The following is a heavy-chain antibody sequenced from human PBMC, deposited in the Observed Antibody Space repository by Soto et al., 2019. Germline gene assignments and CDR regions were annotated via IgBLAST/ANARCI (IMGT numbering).Heavy chain of an antibody. CDR3: ARVRATDYEIDY. Sequence: LRLSCTASGFMFGSYWMTWVRHVPGKGLQWVANIKRDGSEKYYVDFVKGRFTISRDNADNSVFLDMNNLRVDDTATYYCARVRATDYEIDYWGQGALVTVSS. CDR1: GFMFGSYW. CDR2: IKRDGSEK. V-gene: IGHV3-7*03. D-gene: IGHD4-17*01. J-gene: IGHJ4*02.